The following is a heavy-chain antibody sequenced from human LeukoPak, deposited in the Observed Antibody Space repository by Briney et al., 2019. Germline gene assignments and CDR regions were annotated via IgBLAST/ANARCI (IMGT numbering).Heavy chain of an antibody. CDR2: ITWDGTRT. J-gene: IGHJ5*02. CDR1: GFTFDDYS. CDR3: ASVLFSYGHFDP. V-gene: IGHV3-43*01. D-gene: IGHD5-18*01. Sequence: GGSLRLSCAASGFTFDDYSMHWVRQAPGKGLEWVSLITWDGTRTYYADSVKGRFTISRDNAKNSLYLQMNSLRAEDTALYYCASVLFSYGHFDPWGQGTLVTVSS.